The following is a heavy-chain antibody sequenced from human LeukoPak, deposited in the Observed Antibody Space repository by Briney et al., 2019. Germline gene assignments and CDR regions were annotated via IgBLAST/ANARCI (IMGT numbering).Heavy chain of an antibody. CDR3: ARDAFSRISVFGVVSDAFDI. Sequence: GGSLRLSCAASGFTFSNYWMTWVRQAPGKGLEWVADIKQDGSEKLYVKSVRGRFTISRDNAKMSLFLQMNSLRAEDTAVYYCARDAFSRISVFGVVSDAFDIWGQGTMVTVSS. D-gene: IGHD3-3*01. CDR2: IKQDGSEK. J-gene: IGHJ3*02. V-gene: IGHV3-7*01. CDR1: GFTFSNYW.